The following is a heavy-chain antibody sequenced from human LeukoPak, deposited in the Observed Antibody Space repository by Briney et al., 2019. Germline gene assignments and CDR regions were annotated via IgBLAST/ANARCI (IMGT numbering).Heavy chain of an antibody. D-gene: IGHD4-17*01. CDR1: GFTFSTSA. CDR2: IIVGSGAT. Sequence: GASVKVSCKTSGFTFSTSAVQWVRQARGQRLEWIGWIIVGSGATNYAQSLQGRFTITRDMSTNTAYVELSSLGSEDSAVYYCAAELYGVYTDCCTFHLWGQGTMVTVSS. CDR3: AAELYGVYTDCCTFHL. V-gene: IGHV1-58*01. J-gene: IGHJ3*01.